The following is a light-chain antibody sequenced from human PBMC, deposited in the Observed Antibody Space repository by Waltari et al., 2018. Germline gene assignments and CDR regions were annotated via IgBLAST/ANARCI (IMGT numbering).Light chain of an antibody. CDR2: GAS. Sequence: EIVLTQSPAPLSLSPGERATLSCRASQSVSTYLAWYQQKPGQVPRLLIYGASNRATGIPARFSGSGSGTDFTLTISSLEPEDFAVYYCQQRISWLGWTFGQGTKVEIK. CDR1: QSVSTY. CDR3: QQRISWLGWT. J-gene: IGKJ1*01. V-gene: IGKV3-11*01.